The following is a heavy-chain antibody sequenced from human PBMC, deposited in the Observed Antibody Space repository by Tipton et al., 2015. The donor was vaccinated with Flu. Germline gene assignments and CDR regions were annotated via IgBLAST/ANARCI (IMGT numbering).Heavy chain of an antibody. Sequence: TLSLTCTVSGGSISSYYWSWIRQPAGKGLEWIGRMYTSGSTNYNPSLKSRVTMSGDTSKNQFSLKLSSVTAADTAVYYCARGPCSGGNCYVKGAFDIWGQGTMVTVSS. CDR1: GGSISSYY. J-gene: IGHJ3*02. CDR3: ARGPCSGGNCYVKGAFDI. V-gene: IGHV4-4*07. D-gene: IGHD2-15*01. CDR2: MYTSGST.